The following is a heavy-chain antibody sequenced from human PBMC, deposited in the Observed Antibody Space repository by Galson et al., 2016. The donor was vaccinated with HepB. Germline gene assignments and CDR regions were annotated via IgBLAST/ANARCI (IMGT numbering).Heavy chain of an antibody. CDR1: GFTFSNYA. Sequence: SLRLSCAASGFTFSNYAMSWVRQPPGKGLDWVSGISGSGGSPYYADSVKGRFTISRDHSNSMLYLQMNSLRGEDTAIYYCAKDYCGSMSCPTKFDQWGQGILVTVSS. D-gene: IGHD2-2*01. V-gene: IGHV3-23*01. J-gene: IGHJ4*02. CDR2: ISGSGGSP. CDR3: AKDYCGSMSCPTKFDQ.